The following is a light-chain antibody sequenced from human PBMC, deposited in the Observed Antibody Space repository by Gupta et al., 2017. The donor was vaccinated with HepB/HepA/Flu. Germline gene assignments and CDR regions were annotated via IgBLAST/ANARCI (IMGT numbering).Light chain of an antibody. CDR1: QSVYSS. V-gene: IGKV3-15*01. CDR2: GAS. CDR3: PQYNIRPLT. J-gene: IGKJ4*01. Sequence: IVITHSPASLSVSPGERATLSWRASQSVYSSLAWYQQKPGQAPRLLIYGASTRATGIPARFSGSGFGTEFTLTISSRQSEDFAVYSCPQYNIRPLTFGGGTKVEIK.